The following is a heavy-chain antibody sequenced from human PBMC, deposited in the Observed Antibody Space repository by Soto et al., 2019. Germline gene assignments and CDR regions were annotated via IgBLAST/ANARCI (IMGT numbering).Heavy chain of an antibody. D-gene: IGHD2-2*01. V-gene: IGHV3-21*01. J-gene: IGHJ4*01. Sequence: GGSLRLSCPVSGFAFNNYGINWVRQAPGKGLEWVSSISKSDYTYYSDSVKGRFTISRDNAKNSVSLQMNTLRVEDTAVYYCAREDSIIIPAVSDFWGQRTLVTVSS. CDR3: AREDSIIIPAVSDF. CDR1: GFAFNNYG. CDR2: ISKSDYT.